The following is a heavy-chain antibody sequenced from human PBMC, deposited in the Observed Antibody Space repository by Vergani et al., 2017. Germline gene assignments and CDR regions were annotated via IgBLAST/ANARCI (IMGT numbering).Heavy chain of an antibody. Sequence: EVQLLESGGGLVQPGGSLRLSCAASGFTFSSYAMSWVRQAPGKGLEWVSAISGSGGSTYYADSVKGRFTISRDNAKNSLYLQMNSLRAEDTAVYYCARDASGDILTTDYWGQGTLVTVSS. CDR1: GFTFSSYA. CDR2: ISGSGGST. CDR3: ARDASGDILTTDY. D-gene: IGHD3-9*01. J-gene: IGHJ4*02. V-gene: IGHV3-23*01.